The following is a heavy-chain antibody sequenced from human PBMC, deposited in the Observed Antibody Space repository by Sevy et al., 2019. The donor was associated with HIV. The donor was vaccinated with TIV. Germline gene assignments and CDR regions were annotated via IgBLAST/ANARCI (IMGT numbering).Heavy chain of an antibody. CDR1: GYTFTSYG. J-gene: IGHJ4*02. CDR2: ISAYNGNT. V-gene: IGHV1-18*04. CDR3: ARDSLYDSSGYYYNFDY. Sequence: ASVKVSCKASGYTFTSYGISWVRQAPGQGLEWMGWISAYNGNTNYAQNLQGRVTMTTDTSTSTAYMELRSLRSDDTAVYYSARDSLYDSSGYYYNFDYWGQGTLVTVSS. D-gene: IGHD3-22*01.